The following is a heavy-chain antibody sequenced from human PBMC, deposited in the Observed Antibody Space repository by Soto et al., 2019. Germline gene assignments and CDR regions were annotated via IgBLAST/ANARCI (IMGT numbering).Heavy chain of an antibody. CDR3: ARVGYSREFDP. V-gene: IGHV4-34*01. CDR1: GGSFIGYY. Sequence: PSETLSLTCAVYGGSFIGYYWSWIRQPPGKGLEWIGEINHSGSTNYNPSLKSRVTISVDTSKNQFSLKLSSVTAADTAVYYCARVGYSREFDPWGQGTLVTVSS. J-gene: IGHJ5*02. CDR2: INHSGST. D-gene: IGHD6-13*01.